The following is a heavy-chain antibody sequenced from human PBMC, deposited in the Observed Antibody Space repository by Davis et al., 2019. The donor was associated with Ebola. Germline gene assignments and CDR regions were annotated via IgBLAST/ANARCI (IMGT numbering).Heavy chain of an antibody. Sequence: GGSLRLSCAASGFTFSSYAMSWVRQAPGKGLDWVSAISGSGGSTYYADSVKGRFTISRDNSKNTLYLQMNSLRAEDTAVYYCARDHLEDGEYQLLYYYYGMDVWGQGTTVTVSS. CDR2: ISGSGGST. CDR3: ARDHLEDGEYQLLYYYYGMDV. V-gene: IGHV3-23*01. CDR1: GFTFSSYA. D-gene: IGHD2-2*01. J-gene: IGHJ6*02.